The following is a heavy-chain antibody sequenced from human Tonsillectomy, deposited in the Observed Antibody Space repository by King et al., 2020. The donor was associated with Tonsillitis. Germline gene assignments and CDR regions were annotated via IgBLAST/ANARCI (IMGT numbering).Heavy chain of an antibody. Sequence: VQLQQWGAGLLKPSETLSLTCAVYGGSFTTYYWSWIRQPPGKGLEWIGEINHSGSTNYNPSLKSRVTISLDTSKNQFSLNLTSLTAADTAVYYCARVHTSHWRGFDPWGQGTLVTVSS. CDR2: INHSGST. D-gene: IGHD2-2*01. V-gene: IGHV4-34*01. CDR1: GGSFTTYY. CDR3: ARVHTSHWRGFDP. J-gene: IGHJ5*02.